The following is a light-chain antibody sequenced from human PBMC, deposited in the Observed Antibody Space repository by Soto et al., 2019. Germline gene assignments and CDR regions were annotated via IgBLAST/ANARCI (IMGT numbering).Light chain of an antibody. CDR1: ESVTSTY. V-gene: IGKV3-20*01. J-gene: IGKJ2*01. CDR3: QVFGSSPRYT. Sequence: EIVLKQYPGTLSLSPGERDTLSCRTSESVTSTYLAWYQKKPGQPPRLLIYAASSRATGIPDRFSGSGSGTDFTLTISRLEPEDFAVNYWQVFGSSPRYTFGLGTKLEI. CDR2: AAS.